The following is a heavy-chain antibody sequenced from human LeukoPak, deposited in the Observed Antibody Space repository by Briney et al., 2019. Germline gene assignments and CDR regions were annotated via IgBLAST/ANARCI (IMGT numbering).Heavy chain of an antibody. J-gene: IGHJ4*02. CDR3: AREGGRAVPGRFEQ. CDR1: GINFRSSG. D-gene: IGHD6-13*01. Sequence: PGGSLRLSCAASGINFRSSGMHWVRQAPGKGLEWATFIQNDGSDKYYAASVKGRFTISRDNSKNTVYLHMASLRADDTALYYCAREGGRAVPGRFEQWGQGTLVTVSS. V-gene: IGHV3-30*02. CDR2: IQNDGSDK.